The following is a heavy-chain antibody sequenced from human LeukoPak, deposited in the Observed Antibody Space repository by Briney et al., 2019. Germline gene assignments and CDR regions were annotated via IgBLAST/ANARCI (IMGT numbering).Heavy chain of an antibody. CDR3: TRKNNVDFSEYWFEFDH. Sequence: GGSLKLSCAASGFSFSDSALHWVRQASGKGPEWLGRIRTKKNTYATAYAASVKGRFTISRDDSKNTVYLQMSSLKTDDTVVYYCTRKNNVDFSEYWFEFDHWGLGTLVTVSS. CDR1: GFSFSDSA. J-gene: IGHJ4*02. D-gene: IGHD2/OR15-2a*01. CDR2: IRTKKNTYAT. V-gene: IGHV3-73*01.